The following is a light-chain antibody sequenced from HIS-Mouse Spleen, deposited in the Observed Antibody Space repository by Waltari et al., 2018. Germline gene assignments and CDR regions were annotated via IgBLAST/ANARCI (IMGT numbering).Light chain of an antibody. CDR1: SSSVGRYNL. CDR3: CSYAGSREV. CDR2: EGS. J-gene: IGLJ1*01. V-gene: IGLV2-23*01. Sequence: QSALTQPASVSGSPGQSITISCTGTSSSVGRYNLFSWYQQHPGKAPKLMIYEGSKRPSGVSNRFSGSKSGNTASLTISGLQAEDEADYYCCSYAGSREVFGTGTKVTVL.